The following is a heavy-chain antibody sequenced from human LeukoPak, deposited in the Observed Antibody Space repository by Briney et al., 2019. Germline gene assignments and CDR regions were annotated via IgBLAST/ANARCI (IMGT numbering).Heavy chain of an antibody. Sequence: PSGGSLRLTCVASGFTFSSYWMSRVRQAPGKGLEWVANIRQDGGEKYYVDSVRGRFTISRDNAKSSLYLQMNSLRAEDMSVYYCARLRVGSYSFEYWGQGSLVTVSS. CDR1: GFTFSSYW. CDR3: ARLRVGSYSFEY. CDR2: IRQDGGEK. D-gene: IGHD1-26*01. V-gene: IGHV3-7*03. J-gene: IGHJ4*02.